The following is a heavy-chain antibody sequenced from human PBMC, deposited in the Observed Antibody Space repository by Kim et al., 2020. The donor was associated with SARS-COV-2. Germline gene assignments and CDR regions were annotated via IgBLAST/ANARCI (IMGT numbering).Heavy chain of an antibody. CDR2: IYYSGST. Sequence: SETLSLTCTVSGGSISSSSYYWGWIRQPPGKGLEWIGSIYYSGSTYYNPSLKSRVTIFVDTSKNQFSLKLSSVTAADTAVYYCARQVQVYSYSSNFDYWGQGTLVTVSS. J-gene: IGHJ4*02. V-gene: IGHV4-39*01. D-gene: IGHD5-18*01. CDR3: ARQVQVYSYSSNFDY. CDR1: GGSISSSSYY.